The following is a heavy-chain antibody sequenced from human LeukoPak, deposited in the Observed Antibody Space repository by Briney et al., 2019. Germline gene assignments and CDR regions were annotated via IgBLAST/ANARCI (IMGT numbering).Heavy chain of an antibody. CDR2: INTNTGNP. D-gene: IGHD2-2*02. J-gene: IGHJ5*02. CDR3: ARDELGYCSSTSCYNGNWFDP. Sequence: ASVKVSCKASGYTFTSYAMNWVRQAPGQGLEWMGWINTNTGNPTYAQGFTGRFVFSLDTSVSTAYLQISSLKAEDTAVYYCARDELGYCSSTSCYNGNWFDPWGQGTLVTVSS. V-gene: IGHV7-4-1*02. CDR1: GYTFTSYA.